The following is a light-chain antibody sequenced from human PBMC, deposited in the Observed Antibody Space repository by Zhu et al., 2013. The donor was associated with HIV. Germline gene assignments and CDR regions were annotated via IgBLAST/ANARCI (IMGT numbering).Light chain of an antibody. V-gene: IGKV3-15*01. CDR3: QQYNIWPPLT. CDR1: QSVRSN. CDR2: GAS. J-gene: IGKJ4*01. Sequence: EIVLTQSPVTLSLSPGERATLSCRASQSVRSNLAWYQQKPGQAPRLLIYGASTRATGIPARFSGSGSGTEFTLTISSLQSEDFAVYYCQQYNIWPPLTFGGGTEVEIK.